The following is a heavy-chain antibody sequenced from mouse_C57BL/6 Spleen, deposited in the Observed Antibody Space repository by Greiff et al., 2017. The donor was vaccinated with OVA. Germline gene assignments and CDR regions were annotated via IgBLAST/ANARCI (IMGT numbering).Heavy chain of an antibody. CDR1: GFTFSSYA. J-gene: IGHJ3*01. CDR3: TRDEDDSWFAY. CDR2: ISSGGDYI. Sequence: EVNVVESGEGLVKPGGSLKLSCAASGFTFSSYAMSWVRQTPEKRLEWVAYISSGGDYIYYADTVKGRFTISRDNARNTLYLQMSSLKSEDTAMYYCTRDEDDSWFAYWGQGTLVTVSA. V-gene: IGHV5-9-1*02. D-gene: IGHD2-4*01.